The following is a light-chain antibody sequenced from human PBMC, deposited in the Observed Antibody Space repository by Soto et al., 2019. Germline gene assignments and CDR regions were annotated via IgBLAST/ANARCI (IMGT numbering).Light chain of an antibody. CDR2: AAS. CDR3: QQRHTWPRT. Sequence: EIVLTQSPATLSLSPGERATVSCRASQTVTSSLAWYQQKPGQAPRLLIYAASNRATGIPARFSGSGSGTDFTLTVSSLEPEDFAVYYCQQRHTWPRTFGQGTKVEVK. J-gene: IGKJ1*01. V-gene: IGKV3-11*01. CDR1: QTVTSS.